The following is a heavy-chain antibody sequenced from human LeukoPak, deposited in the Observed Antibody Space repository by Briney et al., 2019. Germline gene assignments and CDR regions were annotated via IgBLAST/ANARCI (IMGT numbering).Heavy chain of an antibody. D-gene: IGHD3-22*01. CDR2: INTNTGNP. CDR3: ARPYSSGYYRYYYYYGMDV. V-gene: IGHV7-4-1*02. J-gene: IGHJ6*02. CDR1: GYTFTSYA. Sequence: GASVKVSCKASGYTFTSYAMNWVRQAPGQGLEWMGWINTNTGNPTYAQGFTGRFVFSLDTSVSTAYLQISSLKAEDTAVYYCARPYSSGYYRYYYYYGMDVWGQGTTVTVSS.